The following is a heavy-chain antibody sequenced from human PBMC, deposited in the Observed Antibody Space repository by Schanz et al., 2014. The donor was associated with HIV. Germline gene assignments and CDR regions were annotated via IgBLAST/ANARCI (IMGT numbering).Heavy chain of an antibody. D-gene: IGHD1-26*01. CDR1: GFSFSNYG. J-gene: IGHJ4*02. V-gene: IGHV3-30*03. CDR3: VLPSAKIVGGLGEHYFDH. CDR2: ISFDGSHK. Sequence: QVQLVESGGGVVQPGRSLRLSCAASGFSFSNYGIHWVRQAPGKGLEWMAVISFDGSHKYSADSVKGRLTISRDNSKNTLYLQMNSLRAEDTAVYYCVLPSAKIVGGLGEHYFDHWGQGTLVTVSS.